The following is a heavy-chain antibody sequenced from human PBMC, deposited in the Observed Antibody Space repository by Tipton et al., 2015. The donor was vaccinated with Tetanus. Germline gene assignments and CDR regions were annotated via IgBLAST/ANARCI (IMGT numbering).Heavy chain of an antibody. Sequence: PGLVKPSETLSLTCTVSGASLRGGDYHWSWIRQPPGKGLEWLAYISGSGATNSNYYLKSRITMTRDTSRNQFSLTLTSVTAADTAVYYCARANCDSSKKGPFDSWGQGSLVIVSS. J-gene: IGHJ4*02. V-gene: IGHV4-61*08. CDR2: ISGSGAT. D-gene: IGHD1-1*01. CDR3: ARANCDSSKKGPFDS. CDR1: GASLRGGDYH.